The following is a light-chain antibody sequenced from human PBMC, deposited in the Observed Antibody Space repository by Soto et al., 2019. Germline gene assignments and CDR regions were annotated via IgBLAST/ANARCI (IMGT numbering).Light chain of an antibody. Sequence: DIQITQSPYSLSAFVGDRVTITCRASQSIASYLNWYQQKPGKAPKFLIYAASTLQSGVPSRFSGSGSGTDFTLTISSLQPEDFATYFCQQSYSTPITFGQGTRLEIK. J-gene: IGKJ5*01. CDR2: AAS. CDR3: QQSYSTPIT. CDR1: QSIASY. V-gene: IGKV1-39*01.